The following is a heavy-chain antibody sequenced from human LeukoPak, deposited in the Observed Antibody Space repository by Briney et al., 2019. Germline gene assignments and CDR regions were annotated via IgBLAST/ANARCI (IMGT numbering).Heavy chain of an antibody. CDR3: VRHFRGFGM. CDR1: GFSFSEHA. V-gene: IGHV3-30*04. J-gene: IGHJ3*02. Sequence: GGSLRLSCAASGFSFSEHAMHWVRQAPGKGLEWVAVISFDGSVIDYAESVKGRVTISRDNSKNTLYLQMDSLRLEDTAVYYCVRHFRGFGMWGQGTMVTVSS. CDR2: ISFDGSVI.